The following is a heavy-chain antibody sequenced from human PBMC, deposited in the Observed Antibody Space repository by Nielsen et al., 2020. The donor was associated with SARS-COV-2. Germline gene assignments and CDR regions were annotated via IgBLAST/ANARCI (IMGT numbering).Heavy chain of an antibody. CDR2: IDPSDSYT. Sequence: GESLNISCKGSGYSFTNYWISWVRQMPGKGLEWMGMIDPSDSYTTYSPSFQGHVSVSADKSISTAYLQWSSLKASDTAIYYCARHMLTTGVAGSFDFWGQGTLVTVSS. D-gene: IGHD6-19*01. J-gene: IGHJ4*02. V-gene: IGHV5-10-1*01. CDR3: ARHMLTTGVAGSFDF. CDR1: GYSFTNYW.